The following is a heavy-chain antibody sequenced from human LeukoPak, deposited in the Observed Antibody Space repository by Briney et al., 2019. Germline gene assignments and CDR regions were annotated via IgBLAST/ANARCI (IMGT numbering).Heavy chain of an antibody. D-gene: IGHD5-12*01. J-gene: IGHJ4*02. CDR3: ARDQSGGYDYYFDY. CDR1: GGSINSYY. CDR2: IHYTGST. V-gene: IGHV4-59*12. Sequence: PSETLSLTCTVSGGSINSYYWSWIRQPPGKGLECVGYIHYTGSTNYNPSLKSRVTMSVDTSKNQFSLKLSSVTAADTAVYYCARDQSGGYDYYFDYWGQGTLVTVSS.